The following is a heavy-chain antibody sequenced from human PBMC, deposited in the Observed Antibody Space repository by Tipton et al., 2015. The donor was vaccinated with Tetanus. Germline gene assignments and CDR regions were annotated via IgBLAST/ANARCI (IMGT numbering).Heavy chain of an antibody. Sequence: SLRLSCEASGFTFSSHWMSWVRQVPGKGLEWVAVIWYDGSVKSYGDSVKGRFTISRDNDKNTLFLQMNSLRAEDTAVYYCARVKSTTDGSDTWGQGTRVTVAS. CDR1: GFTFSSHW. CDR3: ARVKSTTDGSDT. J-gene: IGHJ4*02. CDR2: IWYDGSVK. D-gene: IGHD5-24*01. V-gene: IGHV3-33*08.